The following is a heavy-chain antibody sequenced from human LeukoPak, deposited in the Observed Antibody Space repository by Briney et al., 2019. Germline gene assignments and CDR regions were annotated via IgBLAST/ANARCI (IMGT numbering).Heavy chain of an antibody. CDR1: GYTLTELS. CDR3: AKSSTHRYNWKSGQLHDTLDI. J-gene: IGHJ3*02. V-gene: IGHV1-18*01. D-gene: IGHD1-20*01. CDR2: MSGYNGHT. Sequence: GASVKVSCKVSGYTLTELSMHWVRQAPGQGLEWMGWMSGYNGHTNYAQRLQGRVTMTTDKSTSTAYMELRSLRSDDTAVYYCAKSSTHRYNWKSGQLHDTLDIWGQGTMVTVSS.